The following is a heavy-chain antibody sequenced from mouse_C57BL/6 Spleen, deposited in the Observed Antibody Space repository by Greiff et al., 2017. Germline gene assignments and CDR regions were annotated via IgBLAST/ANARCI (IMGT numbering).Heavy chain of an antibody. J-gene: IGHJ1*03. CDR2: IDPETGGT. CDR3: TTYDYDSYWYFDV. V-gene: IGHV1-15*01. D-gene: IGHD2-4*01. CDR1: GYTFTDYE. Sequence: VKLMESGAELVRPGASVTLSCKASGYTFTDYEMHWVKQTPVHGLEWIGAIDPETGGTAYNQKFKGKAILTADKSSSTAYMELRSLTSEDSAVYYCTTYDYDSYWYFDVWGTGTTVTVSS.